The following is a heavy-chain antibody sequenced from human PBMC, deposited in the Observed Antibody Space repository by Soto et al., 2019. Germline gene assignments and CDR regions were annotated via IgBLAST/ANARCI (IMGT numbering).Heavy chain of an antibody. V-gene: IGHV4-4*02. CDR1: GGSISSINW. J-gene: IGHJ4*02. CDR3: ARAAMGGSSWPFDY. CDR2: IYHSGST. D-gene: IGHD6-13*01. Sequence: SDTLCLTCAVSGGSISSINWWSWVRQPPGKGLEWIGEIYHSGSTNYNPSLKSRVTISVDKSKNQFSLKLSSVTAADTAVYYCARAAMGGSSWPFDYWGQGTLVTVS.